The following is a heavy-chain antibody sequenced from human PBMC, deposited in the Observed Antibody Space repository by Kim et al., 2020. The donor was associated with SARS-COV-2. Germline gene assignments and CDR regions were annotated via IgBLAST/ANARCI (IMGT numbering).Heavy chain of an antibody. CDR2: IYYSGST. CDR3: ARDQSYYGSGSYYRDAFDT. J-gene: IGHJ3*02. CDR1: GGSISSGDYY. V-gene: IGHV4-30-4*01. D-gene: IGHD3-10*01. Sequence: SETLSLTCTVSGGSISSGDYYWSWIRQPPGKGLEWIGYIYYSGSTYYNPSLKSRVTISVNTSKNQFSLKLSSVTAADTAVYYCARDQSYYGSGSYYRDAFDTWGQGTPVTPSS.